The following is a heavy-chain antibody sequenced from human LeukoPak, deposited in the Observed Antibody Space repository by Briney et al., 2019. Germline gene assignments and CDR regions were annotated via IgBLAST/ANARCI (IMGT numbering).Heavy chain of an antibody. CDR2: ISYDGSNK. V-gene: IGHV3-30*03. D-gene: IGHD2/OR15-2a*01. Sequence: GGSLRLSCAASGFTFSSYGMHWVRQAPGKGLEWVAVISYDGSNKYYADSVKGRFSISGDNSRTTIFLHMKSLRAEDTAIYYCARGIFQRYWYFDLWGRGTLVTVSS. J-gene: IGHJ2*01. CDR1: GFTFSSYG. CDR3: ARGIFQRYWYFDL.